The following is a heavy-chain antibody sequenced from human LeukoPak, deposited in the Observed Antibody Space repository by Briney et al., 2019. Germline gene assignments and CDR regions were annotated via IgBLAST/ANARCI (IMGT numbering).Heavy chain of an antibody. J-gene: IGHJ4*01. Sequence: EPSVTVSCKVSGGTFSSYAISWVRQAPGPGLEWMGRIIPIFGIANYAQKSQGRVTITTDKSTSTAYKELSSLRSEDTAVYYCARDSIMTNRYYFDYWGQGTMVTVSS. CDR3: ARDSIMTNRYYFDY. CDR1: GGTFSSYA. V-gene: IGHV1-69*04. CDR2: IIPIFGIA. D-gene: IGHD1-14*01.